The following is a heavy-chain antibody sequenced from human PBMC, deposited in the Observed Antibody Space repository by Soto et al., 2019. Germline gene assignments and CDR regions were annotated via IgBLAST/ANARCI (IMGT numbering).Heavy chain of an antibody. Sequence: QVQLQESGPGLVKPSQTLSLTCTVSGGSITSGNYYCSWIRQPPGKGLEWIGYIHYTGSAYHSPSLKSRVTISVDTSKNQFSLRLTSVTAADTAVYFCARDGDYYGSGSVYYFDYWGRGILVTVSS. D-gene: IGHD3-10*01. J-gene: IGHJ4*02. CDR1: GGSITSGNYY. V-gene: IGHV4-30-4*01. CDR3: ARDGDYYGSGSVYYFDY. CDR2: IHYTGSA.